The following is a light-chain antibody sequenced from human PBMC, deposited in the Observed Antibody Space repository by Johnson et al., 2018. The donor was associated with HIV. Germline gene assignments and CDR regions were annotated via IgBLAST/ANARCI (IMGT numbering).Light chain of an antibody. CDR2: DTI. V-gene: IGLV1-51*01. CDR1: SSNIGSHY. Sequence: QSVLTQPPSVSAAPGQKVTISCSGSSSNIGSHYVSWYQQVPGTAPRLVIYDTIKRHSGIPDRFSGSKSGTSATLGITGLQTGDEADYYCGTWDSSLNASVFGAATKVAVL. CDR3: GTWDSSLNASV. J-gene: IGLJ1*01.